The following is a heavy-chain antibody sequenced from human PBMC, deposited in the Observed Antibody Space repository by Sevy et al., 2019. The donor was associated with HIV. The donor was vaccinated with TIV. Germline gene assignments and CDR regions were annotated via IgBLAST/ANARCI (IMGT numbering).Heavy chain of an antibody. CDR3: ARDIVVVPAAHTYYYYGIDV. D-gene: IGHD2-2*01. V-gene: IGHV3-21*01. CDR2: ISSSSSYI. Sequence: GGSLRLSCAASGFTFSSYSMNWVRQAPGKGLEWVSSISSSSSYIYYADSVKGRFTISRDNAKNSLYLQMNSLRAEDTAVYYCARDIVVVPAAHTYYYYGIDVWGQGTTVTVSS. CDR1: GFTFSSYS. J-gene: IGHJ6*02.